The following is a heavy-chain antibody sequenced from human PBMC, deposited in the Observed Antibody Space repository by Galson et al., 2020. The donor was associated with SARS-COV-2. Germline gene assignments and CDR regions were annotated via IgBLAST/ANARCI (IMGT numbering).Heavy chain of an antibody. D-gene: IGHD3-10*02. CDR3: ARVSGTYVRV. Sequence: GGSLRLSCADSEFTFRTYNMNWVRQAPGKGLDWVSFISSSGTTIYYADSVRGRFTISRDDAKKSLYLQMSNLRVEDTAVYYCARVSGTYVRVWGTGTLVTVSS. CDR2: ISSSGTTI. CDR1: EFTFRTYN. J-gene: IGHJ4*02. V-gene: IGHV3-48*01.